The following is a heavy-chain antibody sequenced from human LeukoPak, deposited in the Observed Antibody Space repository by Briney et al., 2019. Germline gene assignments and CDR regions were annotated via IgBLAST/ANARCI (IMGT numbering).Heavy chain of an antibody. CDR2: ITGRDSTI. D-gene: IGHD2-2*01. Sequence: GGALRLSCAASGFTFSTYEMNWVRQAPRKGLEWDSYITGRDSTIYYADSVKGRFTISRDNAKNSLYLQMNSLRAEDTAVYYCARRYCSSSSCTLDYWGQGTLVTVSS. V-gene: IGHV3-48*03. J-gene: IGHJ4*02. CDR3: ARRYCSSSSCTLDY. CDR1: GFTFSTYE.